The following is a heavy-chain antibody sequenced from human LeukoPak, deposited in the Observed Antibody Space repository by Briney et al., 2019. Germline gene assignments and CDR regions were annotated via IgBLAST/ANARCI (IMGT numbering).Heavy chain of an antibody. CDR1: GFTFSNYA. CDR2: ITGSGGNT. J-gene: IGHJ4*02. V-gene: IGHV3-23*01. D-gene: IGHD3-16*02. Sequence: GGSLRLSCAASGFTFSNYAMSWVRQAPGKGLEWVSAITGSGGNTYYADSVKGRFTISRDNSKNTVFLQMNSLRAEDTAVYYCARVFGELSLYPLVVSSPYFDYWGQGTLVTVSS. CDR3: ARVFGELSLYPLVVSSPYFDY.